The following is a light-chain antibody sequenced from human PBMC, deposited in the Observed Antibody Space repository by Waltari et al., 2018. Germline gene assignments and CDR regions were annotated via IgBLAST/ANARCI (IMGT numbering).Light chain of an antibody. CDR1: QSISKY. V-gene: IGKV3-20*01. CDR2: SAS. J-gene: IGKJ1*01. CDR3: QNHERLPAT. Sequence: EVVLTQSPGTLSLSPGERATLSCRASQSISKYVVWYQQRPRQAPRRLISSASTRSTGIPDRFRSSGFGTDFSLTISRLGPEDFAVYYCQNHERLPATFGQGTRVEIK.